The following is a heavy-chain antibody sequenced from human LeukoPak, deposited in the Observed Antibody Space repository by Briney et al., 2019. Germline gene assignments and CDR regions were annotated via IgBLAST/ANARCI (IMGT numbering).Heavy chain of an antibody. CDR3: ARPNYDILTGYYAAPGY. Sequence: ASVEVSCKASGYTFTGYYMHWVRQAPGQGLEWMGWINPNSGGTNYTQKFQGRVTMTRDTSISTAYMELSRLRSDDTAVYYCARPNYDILTGYYAAPGYWGQGTLVTVSS. CDR1: GYTFTGYY. D-gene: IGHD3-9*01. J-gene: IGHJ4*02. V-gene: IGHV1-2*02. CDR2: INPNSGGT.